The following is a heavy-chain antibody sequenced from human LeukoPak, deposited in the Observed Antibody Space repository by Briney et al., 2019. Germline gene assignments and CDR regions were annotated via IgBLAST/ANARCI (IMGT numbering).Heavy chain of an antibody. CDR3: ARYDWCDY. CDR2: ISSGSSTI. Sequence: GGSLRLSCAASGFTFSSYSMTWVRQAPGKGLEWVSYISSGSSTIYYADSVKGRFTISRDNAKNSLYLQMNSLRAEDTAVYYCARYDWCDYWGQGTLVTVSS. V-gene: IGHV3-48*01. J-gene: IGHJ4*02. D-gene: IGHD3-3*01. CDR1: GFTFSSYS.